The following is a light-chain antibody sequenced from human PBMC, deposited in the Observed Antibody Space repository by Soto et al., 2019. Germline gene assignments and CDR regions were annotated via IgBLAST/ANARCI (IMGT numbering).Light chain of an antibody. CDR3: QQYGSSPRT. J-gene: IGKJ2*01. CDR1: QSVSSSY. CDR2: GAS. Sequence: EIVLTQSPGTLSLSPGERATLSCRASQSVSSSYLAWYQQKPGQAPRLLIYGASSRATGIPDRFSGSGSGTDFNLTISRLEPEDFAVYYCQQYGSSPRTFGQGTMLEIK. V-gene: IGKV3-20*01.